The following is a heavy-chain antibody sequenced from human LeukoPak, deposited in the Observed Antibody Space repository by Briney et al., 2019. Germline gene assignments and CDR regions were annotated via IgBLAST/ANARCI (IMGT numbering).Heavy chain of an antibody. D-gene: IGHD1-26*01. J-gene: IGHJ5*02. Sequence: SVKVSCKASGYTFTSYAISWVRQAPGQGLEWMGGIIPIFGTANYAQKFQGRVTITADKSTSTAYMELSSLRSEDTAVYYCARERDGTGGSYLLGWFDPWGQGTLVTVSS. V-gene: IGHV1-69*06. CDR1: GYTFTSYA. CDR3: ARERDGTGGSYLLGWFDP. CDR2: IIPIFGTA.